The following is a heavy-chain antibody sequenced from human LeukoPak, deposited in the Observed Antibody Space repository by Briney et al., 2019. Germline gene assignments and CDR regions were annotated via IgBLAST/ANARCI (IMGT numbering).Heavy chain of an antibody. Sequence: GGSLRLSCAASGFSLSSYSMNWVRQAPGKGLEWISYISYTDYTEHYADSVKGRFTISRDNAKNSLYLQMNSLRAEDTAVYYCARDPHSLDYWGRGTLVTVSS. CDR3: ARDPHSLDY. D-gene: IGHD5-18*01. CDR1: GFSLSSYS. J-gene: IGHJ4*02. V-gene: IGHV3-48*01. CDR2: ISYTDYTE.